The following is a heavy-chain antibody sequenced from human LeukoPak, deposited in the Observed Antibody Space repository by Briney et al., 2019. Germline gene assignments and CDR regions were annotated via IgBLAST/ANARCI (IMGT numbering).Heavy chain of an antibody. CDR1: GYTFTGYY. J-gene: IGHJ4*02. Sequence: GASVKVSCKASGYTFTGYYMHWVRQPPGQGLEWVGCINPNSGGTNYAQKFQGRVNMTRDTSISTAYMELSRLRSDDTAVYYCARDPRSGYYAWGQGTLVTVSS. CDR2: INPNSGGT. D-gene: IGHD3-3*01. CDR3: ARDPRSGYYA. V-gene: IGHV1-2*02.